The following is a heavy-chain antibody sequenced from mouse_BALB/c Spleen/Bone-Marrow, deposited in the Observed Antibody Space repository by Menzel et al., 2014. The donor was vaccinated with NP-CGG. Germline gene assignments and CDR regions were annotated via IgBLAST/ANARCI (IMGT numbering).Heavy chain of an antibody. CDR3: ARRGDRYGGWDY. V-gene: IGHV1-39*01. Sequence: EVQLQQSGPQLAKPGASVKISCKASGYSFTAYNLNWVKQSNGKSLEWIGNIDPYYGGTSYNQKFKGKATLTVDKSSSTDYMQLKSLTSEDSAVYDGARRGDRYGGWDYWGQGTSVTVSS. CDR2: IDPYYGGT. CDR1: GYSFTAYN. J-gene: IGHJ4*01. D-gene: IGHD2-14*01.